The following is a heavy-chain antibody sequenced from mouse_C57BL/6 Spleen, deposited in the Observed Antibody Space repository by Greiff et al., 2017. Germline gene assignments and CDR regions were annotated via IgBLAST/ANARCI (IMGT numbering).Heavy chain of an antibody. J-gene: IGHJ2*01. CDR2: IDPENGDT. Sequence: EVKLKQSGAELVRPGASVKLSCTASGFNIKDDYMHWVKQRPEQGLEWIGWIDPENGDTEYASKFQGKATITADTSSNTAYLRLSSLTSEDTAVYYCTTWSTAQATDYWGQGTTLTVSS. D-gene: IGHD3-2*02. CDR1: GFNIKDDY. V-gene: IGHV14-4*01. CDR3: TTWSTAQATDY.